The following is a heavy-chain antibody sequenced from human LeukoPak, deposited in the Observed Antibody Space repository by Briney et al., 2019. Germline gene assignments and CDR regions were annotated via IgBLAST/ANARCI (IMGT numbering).Heavy chain of an antibody. V-gene: IGHV1-69*13. Sequence: GASVKVSCKTSGGTFISYAISWVRQAPGQGLEWMGGIIPIFGTANYAQKFQGRVTITADESTSTAYMELSSLRSEDTAVYYCARDLYCSGGSCSFNWFDPWGQGTLVTVSS. D-gene: IGHD2-15*01. CDR1: GGTFISYA. J-gene: IGHJ5*02. CDR2: IIPIFGTA. CDR3: ARDLYCSGGSCSFNWFDP.